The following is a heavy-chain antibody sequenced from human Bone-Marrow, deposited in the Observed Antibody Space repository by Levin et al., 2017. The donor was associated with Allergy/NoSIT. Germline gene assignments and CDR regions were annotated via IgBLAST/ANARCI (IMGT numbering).Heavy chain of an antibody. J-gene: IGHJ4*02. D-gene: IGHD3-10*01. CDR1: GGSISSSQ. CDR3: ARQGDANGSNFSLDH. CDR2: IYISGST. V-gene: IGHV4-4*07. Sequence: SETLSLTCTVSGGSISSSQWNWIRQPAGKGLEWIGRIYISGSTNYNPSLKSRVTMSLDTSKNQFSLKLSSAAAADTAVDYCARQGDANGSNFSLDHWGQGALVAVSS.